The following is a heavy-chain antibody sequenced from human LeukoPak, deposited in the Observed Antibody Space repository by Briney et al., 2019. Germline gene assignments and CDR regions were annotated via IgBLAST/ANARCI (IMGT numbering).Heavy chain of an antibody. J-gene: IGHJ5*02. D-gene: IGHD3-22*01. CDR2: IYSGGST. V-gene: IGHV3-53*01. Sequence: GGSLRLSCAASGFTVSSNYMSWVRQAPGKGLEWVSVIYSGGSTYYADSVKGRFTISRDNAKNSLYLQMNSLRAEDTAVYYCARDYTSFYSSGYYYNWFDPWGQGTLVTVSS. CDR1: GFTVSSNY. CDR3: ARDYTSFYSSGYYYNWFDP.